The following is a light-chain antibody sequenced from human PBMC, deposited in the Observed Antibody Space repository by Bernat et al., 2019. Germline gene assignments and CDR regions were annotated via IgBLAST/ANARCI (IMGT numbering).Light chain of an antibody. Sequence: QSALTQPRSVSGSPGQSVTISCTGTSSDVGGYNYVSWYQQHPGKAPKFMIYYVSQRPSGVPDRFSGSKSGSTASLTISGLQAEDEADYYCCSYAGSYTWVFGGGTKLTVL. J-gene: IGLJ3*02. CDR3: CSYAGSYTWV. CDR2: YVS. V-gene: IGLV2-11*01. CDR1: SSDVGGYNY.